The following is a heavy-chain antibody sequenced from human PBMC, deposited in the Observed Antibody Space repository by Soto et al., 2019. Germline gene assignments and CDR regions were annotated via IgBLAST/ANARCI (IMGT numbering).Heavy chain of an antibody. CDR2: ISYDGSNK. CDR3: ARVTSGRAVAGTGHFDY. D-gene: IGHD6-19*01. CDR1: GFTFSSYG. V-gene: IGHV3-30*19. Sequence: PGGSLRLSCAASGFTFSSYGMHWVRQAPGKGLEWLAVISYDGSNKYQADSVKGRFTISRDNSKNTLYLQMNSLRAEDTAVYYCARVTSGRAVAGTGHFDYWGQGTLVTVSS. J-gene: IGHJ4*02.